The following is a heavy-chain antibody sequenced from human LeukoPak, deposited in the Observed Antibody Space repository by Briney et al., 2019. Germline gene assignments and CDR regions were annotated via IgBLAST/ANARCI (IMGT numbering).Heavy chain of an antibody. CDR3: ARDSQWLVHFDY. V-gene: IGHV3-30*04. Sequence: PGRSTRLSCAASGFTFSIYAAHWVRQAPDKGLEWVAVISYYGNKKYYGDSVKGRFTLSRDNSKNTLYLQMNSMRAEDTAVYYCARDSQWLVHFDYWGQGTLVTVSS. CDR2: ISYYGNKK. D-gene: IGHD6-19*01. J-gene: IGHJ4*02. CDR1: GFTFSIYA.